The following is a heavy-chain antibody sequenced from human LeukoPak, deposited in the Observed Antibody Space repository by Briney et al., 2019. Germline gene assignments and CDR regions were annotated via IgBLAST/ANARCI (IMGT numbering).Heavy chain of an antibody. J-gene: IGHJ4*02. D-gene: IGHD6-19*01. CDR3: ARESSGWYRALDY. V-gene: IGHV3-30*04. CDR2: ISYDGSNK. CDR1: GFTFSSYA. Sequence: GRSLRLSCAASGFTFSSYAMHWVRQAPGKGLEWVAVISYDGSNKYYADSVKGRFTISRDNSKNTLYLQMNSLRAEDTAVYYCARESSGWYRALDYWGQGTLVTVSS.